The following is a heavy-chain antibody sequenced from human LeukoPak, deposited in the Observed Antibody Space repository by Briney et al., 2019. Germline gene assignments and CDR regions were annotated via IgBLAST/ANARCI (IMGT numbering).Heavy chain of an antibody. J-gene: IGHJ5*02. CDR2: VSYRGDT. D-gene: IGHD1-1*01. V-gene: IGHV4-39*07. CDR3: ARDSLRIQSGTTP. Sequence: SETLSLTCAVSGGSISINDYFWAWIRQSPGKGLEWIGSVSYRGDTYYNPSLQSRVTISVDTPKNQFSLRLNSVTAAGTALYYCARDSLRIQSGTTPWGQGTLVTVSS. CDR1: GGSISINDYF.